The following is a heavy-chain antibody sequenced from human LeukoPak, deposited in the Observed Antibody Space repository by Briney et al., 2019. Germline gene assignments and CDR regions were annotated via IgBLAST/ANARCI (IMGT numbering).Heavy chain of an antibody. CDR2: IKSKTDGGAT. CDR3: ASYEPALDAFDI. D-gene: IGHD3-22*01. CDR1: GFTFSYVS. J-gene: IGHJ3*02. Sequence: GGSLRLSCAASGFTFSYVSLSWVHQAPGKGLEWVCHIKSKTDGGATAYAAPVKGRFTISRDDSKSALYLQMNSLKTGDTAVYYCASYEPALDAFDIGGQGTRVTVSS. V-gene: IGHV3-15*01.